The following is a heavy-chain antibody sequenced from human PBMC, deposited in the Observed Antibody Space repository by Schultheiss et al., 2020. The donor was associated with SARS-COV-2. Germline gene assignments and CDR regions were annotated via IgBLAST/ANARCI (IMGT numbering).Heavy chain of an antibody. V-gene: IGHV3-9*01. CDR1: GFTFSSYW. Sequence: GGSLRLSCAASGFTFSSYWMSWVRQAPGKGLEWVSGISWNSGSIGYADSVKGRFTISRDNAKNSLYLQMNSLRAEDTAVYYCARDGYYDSSGLYGMDVWGQGTTVTVSS. CDR3: ARDGYYDSSGLYGMDV. CDR2: ISWNSGSI. D-gene: IGHD3-22*01. J-gene: IGHJ6*02.